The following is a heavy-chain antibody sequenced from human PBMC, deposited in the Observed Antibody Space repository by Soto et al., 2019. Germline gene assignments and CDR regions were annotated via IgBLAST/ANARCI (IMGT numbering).Heavy chain of an antibody. J-gene: IGHJ5*02. D-gene: IGHD2-2*02. CDR1: GYTFTSYG. V-gene: IGHV1-18*04. CDR3: ARVGPTYCSSTSCYTRRPDWFDP. CDR2: ISAYNGNT. Sequence: ASEKVSCKASGYTFTSYGISWVRQAPGQGLEWMGWISAYNGNTNYAQKLQGRVTMTTDTSTSTAYMELRSLRSDDTAVYYCARVGPTYCSSTSCYTRRPDWFDPWGQGTLVTVSS.